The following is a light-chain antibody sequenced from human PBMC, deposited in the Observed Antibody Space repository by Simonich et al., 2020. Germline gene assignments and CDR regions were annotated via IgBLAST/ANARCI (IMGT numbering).Light chain of an antibody. J-gene: IGKJ3*01. CDR1: QSALYSSNNKNY. CDR3: QQYYSTPFT. CDR2: WAS. V-gene: IGKV4-1*01. Sequence: DIVMTQSPDSLAVSLGERATINRKSSQSALYSSNNKNYLAWYKQKPGQPPKLLIYWASTRESVVPDRFSGSGSGTDFTLTISSLQAEDVAVYYCQQYYSTPFTFGPGTKVDIK.